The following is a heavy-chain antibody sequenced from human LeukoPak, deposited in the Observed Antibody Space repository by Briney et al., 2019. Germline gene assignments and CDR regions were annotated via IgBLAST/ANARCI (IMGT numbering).Heavy chain of an antibody. D-gene: IGHD2-15*01. CDR3: ASYYCSSGSCYFDT. J-gene: IGHJ4*02. V-gene: IGHV3-53*01. Sequence: GGSLRLSCAVSGFTAGYNYMSWVRQAPGRGLEWVSVIYRGDTYYADSVKGRFTISRDDSKNTVFLQMNRLRADDTAVYFCASYYCSSGSCYFDTWGQGTLVAVSS. CDR1: GFTAGYNY. CDR2: IYRGDT.